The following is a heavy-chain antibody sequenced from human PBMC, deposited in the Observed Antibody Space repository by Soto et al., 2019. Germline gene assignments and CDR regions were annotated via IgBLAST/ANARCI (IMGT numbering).Heavy chain of an antibody. CDR3: SKNGTTWFAS. V-gene: IGHV1-18*01. D-gene: IGHD1-1*01. CDR1: GYSFHNSG. J-gene: IGHJ5*01. Sequence: QVQLVQSGPELKKPGASVKVSCKTSGYSFHNSGISWVRQAPGQGLEWMGWISVFNGYAHYAQKFLGRVIMTADTLTSTAYMELRGLRSDDTAMYYCSKNGTTWFASWGQGTPVTVSS. CDR2: ISVFNGYA.